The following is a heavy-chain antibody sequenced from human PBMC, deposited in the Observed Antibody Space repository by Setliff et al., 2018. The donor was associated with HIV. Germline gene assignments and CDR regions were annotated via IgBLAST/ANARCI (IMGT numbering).Heavy chain of an antibody. CDR2: IYESGSP. CDR3: ARQTYKSGRYDS. Sequence: LSLTCGVSGYSIRSGYYWGWIRQPPGKGLEWIGSIYESGSPYYNSSLKSRVTISVDTSKNQFSLNLSSVTAADTAVYYCARQTYKSGRYDSWGQGTLVTVSS. J-gene: IGHJ5*01. D-gene: IGHD3-3*01. CDR1: GYSIRSGYY. V-gene: IGHV4-38-2*01.